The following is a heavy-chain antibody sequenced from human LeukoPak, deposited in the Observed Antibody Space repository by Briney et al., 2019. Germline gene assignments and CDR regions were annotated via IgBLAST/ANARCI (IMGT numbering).Heavy chain of an antibody. Sequence: SETLSLTCTVSGGSICSYYWSWLRHPPGEGVEWIGYIYHSGSPNYNPSHQSRVTISVDASKNQFSLKLSSVTAADTAVYYCARGDRGSAFHYWAQGPRVSVST. CDR2: IYHSGSP. D-gene: IGHD3-10*01. CDR3: ARGDRGSAFHY. CDR1: GGSICSYY. V-gene: IGHV4-59*01. J-gene: IGHJ4*02.